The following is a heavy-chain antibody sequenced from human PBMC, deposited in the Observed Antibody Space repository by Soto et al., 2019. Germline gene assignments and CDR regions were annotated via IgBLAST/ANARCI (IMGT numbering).Heavy chain of an antibody. J-gene: IGHJ6*02. Sequence: QVQLQESGPGLVKPSETLSLTCTVSGGSVSSGSYYWSWIRQPPGKGLEWIGYIYYSGSTNYNPSLKSRVTISVDTSKNQFSLKLSSVTAADTAVYYCARGSLRYSGYDWFLVSSYYYGMDVWGQGTTVTVSS. V-gene: IGHV4-61*01. CDR3: ARGSLRYSGYDWFLVSSYYYGMDV. CDR2: IYYSGST. D-gene: IGHD5-12*01. CDR1: GGSVSSGSYY.